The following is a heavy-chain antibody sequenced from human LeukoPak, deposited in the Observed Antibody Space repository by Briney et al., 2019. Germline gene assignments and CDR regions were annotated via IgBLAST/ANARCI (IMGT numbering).Heavy chain of an antibody. D-gene: IGHD5-12*01. CDR1: GYTFTGYY. CDR2: INPISGDS. J-gene: IGHJ4*02. CDR3: ASAGRRAYESYFDD. Sequence: GASVTVSCKASGYTFTGYYIHWVRQAPGQGLEWMGCINPISGDSNYAQKLQGRVTITRDTSISTAYMEQNRLRSDDTALFYCASAGRRAYESYFDDWGQGTLVTVSS. V-gene: IGHV1-2*02.